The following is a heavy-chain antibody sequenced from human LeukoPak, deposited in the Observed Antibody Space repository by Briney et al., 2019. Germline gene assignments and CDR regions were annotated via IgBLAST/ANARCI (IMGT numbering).Heavy chain of an antibody. D-gene: IGHD2-21*02. CDR2: IYYSGST. V-gene: IGHV4-59*12. Sequence: SETLSLTCTVSGGSISSYYWSWIRQPPGKGLELIGYIYYSGSTNYNPSLKSRVTISVDTPKNQFSLKLSSVTAADTAVYYCARAVYCGGDCYSGAFDTWGQGTMVTVSS. J-gene: IGHJ3*02. CDR1: GGSISSYY. CDR3: ARAVYCGGDCYSGAFDT.